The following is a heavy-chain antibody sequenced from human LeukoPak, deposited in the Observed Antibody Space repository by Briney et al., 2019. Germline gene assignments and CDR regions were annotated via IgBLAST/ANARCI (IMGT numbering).Heavy chain of an antibody. V-gene: IGHV3-21*01. J-gene: IGHJ4*02. CDR3: ARGTIGGFCSGSSCYPDY. CDR2: ISSSSSYS. D-gene: IGHD2-15*01. CDR1: GFTFSSYS. Sequence: GGSLRLSCAASGFTFSSYSMTWLRQAPGKGLEWVSSISSSSSYSYNADSVKGRFTISRDNAKDSLYVQVNSLRAEDSAVYFCARGTIGGFCSGSSCYPDYWGQGTLVTVSS.